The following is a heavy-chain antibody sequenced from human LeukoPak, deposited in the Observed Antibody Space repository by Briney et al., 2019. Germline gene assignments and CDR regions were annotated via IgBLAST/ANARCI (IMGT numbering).Heavy chain of an antibody. CDR3: ARSAGNEQWLVKIEDYYGMDV. D-gene: IGHD6-19*01. CDR2: IDWDDDK. V-gene: IGHV2-70*11. Sequence: SGPTLVNPTQTLTLTCTFSGFSLSTSGVCVSWIRQPPGKALEWLARIDWDDDKYYSTSLKTRLTISKDTSKNQVVLTMTNMDPVDTATYYCARSAGNEQWLVKIEDYYGMDVWGQGTTVTVSS. CDR1: GFSLSTSGVC. J-gene: IGHJ6*02.